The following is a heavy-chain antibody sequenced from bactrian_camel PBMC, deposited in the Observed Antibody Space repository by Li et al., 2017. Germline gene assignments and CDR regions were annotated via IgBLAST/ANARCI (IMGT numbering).Heavy chain of an antibody. Sequence: VQLVESGGGSVQAGGSLRLSCEVSGITEGTNCIGWFRQAPGKEREGVAAIMILGATTYYADSVKGRFTISVDNAKNTLYLQMNSLKPEDTATYYCAAGQGVGWCLDVIRVGAEADFDYWGHGTQVTVS. D-gene: IGHD5*01. J-gene: IGHJ6*01. V-gene: IGHV3S31*01. CDR2: IMILGATT. CDR1: GITEGTNC. CDR3: AAGQGVGWCLDVIRVGAEADFDY.